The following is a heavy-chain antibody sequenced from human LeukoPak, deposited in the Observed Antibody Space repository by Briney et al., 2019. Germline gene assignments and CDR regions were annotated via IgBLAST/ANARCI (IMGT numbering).Heavy chain of an antibody. V-gene: IGHV4-39*01. CDR3: ARNRGSNFDWSDY. Sequence: PSETLSLTCTVSGVSIGSSDSFWDWMRQPPGKGPEWIGSIYYSGSTFYNPSLKSRVALSVDTSKNQFSLRLNSVTAADTAVYYCARNRGSNFDWSDYWGQGILVTVSS. D-gene: IGHD3-9*01. CDR2: IYYSGST. CDR1: GVSIGSSDSF. J-gene: IGHJ4*02.